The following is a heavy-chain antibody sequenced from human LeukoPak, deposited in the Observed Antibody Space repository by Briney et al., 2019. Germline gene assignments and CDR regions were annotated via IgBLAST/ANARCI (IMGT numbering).Heavy chain of an antibody. CDR2: IYPGDSDT. V-gene: IGHV5-51*01. J-gene: IGHJ4*02. CDR3: ARRSSSWDRYDN. Sequence: KLGESLKISCKGSGYSFTSYWIGWVRQMPGKGLEWMGIIYPGDSDTKYSPSLQGQVTISADKSISTAYLQWSSLKASDTAMYHCARRSSSWDRYDNWGQGTLVTVSS. CDR1: GYSFTSYW. D-gene: IGHD6-13*01.